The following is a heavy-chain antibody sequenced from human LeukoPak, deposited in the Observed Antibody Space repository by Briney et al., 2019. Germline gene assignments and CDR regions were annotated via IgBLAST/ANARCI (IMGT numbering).Heavy chain of an antibody. CDR2: IGHFTGAI. D-gene: IGHD1-1*01. CDR3: ARDPYTGSMFDY. J-gene: IGHJ4*01. Sequence: GRSLRLSCVATAFTSKSTSTSWVRHAPRKGLQWVAFIGHFTGAIFYADSVKGRFNISRDDAKDSVYLQMNSLGVDDTAVYFCARDPYTGSMFDYWGHGTLVTVSS. V-gene: IGHV3-21*01. CDR1: AFTSKSTS.